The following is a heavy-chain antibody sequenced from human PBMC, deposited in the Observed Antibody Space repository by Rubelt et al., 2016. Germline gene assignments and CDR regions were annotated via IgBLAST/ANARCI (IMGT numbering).Heavy chain of an antibody. D-gene: IGHD6-13*01. CDR1: GGTFSSYA. Sequence: QVQLVQSGAEVKKPGSSVKVSCKASGGTFSSYAISWVRQAPGQGLEWMGRIIHILGIANYAKKFQGRVTITADKSTSTAYMELSSLRSEDTAVYYCARRSFSSWSAFDIWGQGTMVTVSS. CDR3: ARRSFSSWSAFDI. CDR2: IIHILGIA. V-gene: IGHV1-69*04. J-gene: IGHJ3*02.